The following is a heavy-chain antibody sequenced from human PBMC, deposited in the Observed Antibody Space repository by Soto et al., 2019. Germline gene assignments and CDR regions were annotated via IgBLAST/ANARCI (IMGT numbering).Heavy chain of an antibody. J-gene: IGHJ5*02. D-gene: IGHD5-18*01. Sequence: EVQLVESGGGLVKPGGSLRLSCAASGFTFRSYSMNWVRQAPGKGLEWVSSISSSSTNIYYADSVKGRFTISRDNAKNSLYLQTNSLRAEDTAVYYCARDGREERRLLPLAQLWFPNWFAPWGQGTLVTVSS. V-gene: IGHV3-21*01. CDR3: ARDGREERRLLPLAQLWFPNWFAP. CDR1: GFTFRSYS. CDR2: ISSSSTNI.